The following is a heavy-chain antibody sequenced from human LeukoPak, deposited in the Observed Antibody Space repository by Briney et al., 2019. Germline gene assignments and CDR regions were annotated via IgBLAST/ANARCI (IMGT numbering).Heavy chain of an antibody. D-gene: IGHD1-26*01. CDR3: ARDRVVGAIGAFDI. CDR1: GFTFDDYG. CDR2: INWHGGST. J-gene: IGHJ3*02. V-gene: IGHV3-20*01. Sequence: GGSLRLSCAASGFTFDDYGMRWVRHPPGKGPEGGSGINWHGGSTGYADSVKGRFTISRDNAKNSLYLPMNSLRAEDTALYHCARDRVVGAIGAFDIWGQGTMVTVSS.